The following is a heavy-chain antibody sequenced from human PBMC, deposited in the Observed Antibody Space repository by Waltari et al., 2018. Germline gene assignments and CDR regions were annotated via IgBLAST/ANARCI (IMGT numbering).Heavy chain of an antibody. CDR3: AKGAQSYTYYYDSSGYYIVDY. CDR1: GFTFSSYA. V-gene: IGHV3-23*01. CDR2: ISGSGGST. D-gene: IGHD3-22*01. Sequence: EVQLLESGGGLVQPGGSLRLSCAAYGFTFSSYAMSWVRQAPGTGLEWVSAISGSGGSTYYSDSVKGRCTISRDNSKNTLYLQMNSRRAEDTAVYYCAKGAQSYTYYYDSSGYYIVDYWGQGTLVTVSS. J-gene: IGHJ4*02.